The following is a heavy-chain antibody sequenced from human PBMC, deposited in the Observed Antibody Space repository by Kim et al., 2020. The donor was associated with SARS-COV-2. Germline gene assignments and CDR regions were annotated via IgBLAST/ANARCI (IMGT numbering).Heavy chain of an antibody. Sequence: SETLSLTCTVSGGSVSSGSYYWSWIRQPPGKGLDWIGYIYYSGSTNYNPSLKSRVTISVDTSKNQFSLKLSSVTAADTAVYYCARVGLLGDRYYYDSSGYYYLDGTPFLFDYWGQGTLVTVSS. CDR3: ARVGLLGDRYYYDSSGYYYLDGTPFLFDY. D-gene: IGHD3-22*01. V-gene: IGHV4-61*01. CDR1: GGSVSSGSYY. CDR2: IYYSGST. J-gene: IGHJ4*02.